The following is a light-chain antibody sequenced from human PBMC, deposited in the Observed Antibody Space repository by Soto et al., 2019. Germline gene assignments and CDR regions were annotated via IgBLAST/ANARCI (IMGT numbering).Light chain of an antibody. CDR1: SGHSSYA. CDR2: LNSDGSH. J-gene: IGLJ2*01. CDR3: QTLGTGIVV. V-gene: IGLV4-69*01. Sequence: QPVLTQSPSASASLGASVKLTCTLSSGHSSYATAWHQQQPEKGPRYLMKLNSDGSHFKGDGVPERFSGSSPGAERYLPISILQYEDQADYYCQTLGTGIVVFGGGTKLTVL.